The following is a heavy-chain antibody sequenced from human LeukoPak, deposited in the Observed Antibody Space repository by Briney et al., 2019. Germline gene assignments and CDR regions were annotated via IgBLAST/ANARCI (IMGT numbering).Heavy chain of an antibody. J-gene: IGHJ3*02. D-gene: IGHD6-13*01. Sequence: GGSLRLSCAASGFTFSGYWMSWVRQAPGKGLEWVANIKQDGSEKYYVDSVKGRFTISRVNAKNSLFLQMNSLRAEDTAVYYCARDWQWQQLDGDAFDIWGQGTMVTVSS. CDR3: ARDWQWQQLDGDAFDI. CDR2: IKQDGSEK. CDR1: GFTFSGYW. V-gene: IGHV3-7*04.